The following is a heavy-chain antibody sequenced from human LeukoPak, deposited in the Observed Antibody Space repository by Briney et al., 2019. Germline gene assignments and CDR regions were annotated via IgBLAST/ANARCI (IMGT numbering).Heavy chain of an antibody. CDR3: AKDGPSRPYDY. CDR2: ISANGDDT. J-gene: IGHJ4*02. V-gene: IGHV3-23*01. Sequence: PGGSLRLSCAASGFNFNNYDMNWVRQAPGKGLEWVSVISANGDDTKYADSVKGRFTSSRDNSRNTLYLQMSSLRAEDTAVYYCAKDGPSRPYDYWGQGTQVTVSP. CDR1: GFNFNNYD. D-gene: IGHD2-2*01.